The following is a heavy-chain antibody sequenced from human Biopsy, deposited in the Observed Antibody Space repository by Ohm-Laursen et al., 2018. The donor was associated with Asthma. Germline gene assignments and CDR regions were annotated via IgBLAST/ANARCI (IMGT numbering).Heavy chain of an antibody. CDR2: IHYSGTT. J-gene: IGHJ4*02. CDR1: GGSISSGDSY. D-gene: IGHD7-27*01. Sequence: TLSLTCSVSGGSISSGDSYWGWIRQPPGKGLEWIAYIHYSGTTYYSESLRTRITISLDTPKDQLSLNLISVTAADTAVYYCARHWDWGSFFDYWGQGTPVTVSS. V-gene: IGHV4-30-4*01. CDR3: ARHWDWGSFFDY.